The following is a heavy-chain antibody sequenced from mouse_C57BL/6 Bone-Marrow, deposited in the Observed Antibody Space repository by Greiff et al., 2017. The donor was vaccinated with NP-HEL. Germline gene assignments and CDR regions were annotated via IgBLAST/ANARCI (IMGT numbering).Heavy chain of an antibody. CDR3: ARRVVTTPYWYFDV. CDR1: GFTFSDYG. V-gene: IGHV5-15*04. Sequence: DVKLVESGGGLVQPGGSLKLSCAASGFTFSDYGMAWVRQAPRKGPEWVAFISNLAYSIYYADTVTGRFTISRENAKNTLYLEMSSLRSEDTAMYYCARRVVTTPYWYFDVWGTGTTVTVSS. D-gene: IGHD2-3*01. J-gene: IGHJ1*03. CDR2: ISNLAYSI.